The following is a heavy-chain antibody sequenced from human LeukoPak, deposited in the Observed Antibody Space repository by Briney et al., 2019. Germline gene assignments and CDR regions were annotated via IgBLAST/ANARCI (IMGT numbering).Heavy chain of an antibody. J-gene: IGHJ4*02. V-gene: IGHV4-4*09. CDR3: ARGDMVATTRFDY. CDR1: GGSISSYY. CDR2: IYTSGST. Sequence: PSETLSLTCTVSGGSISSYYWSWIRQPPGKGLEWIGYIYTSGSTNYNPSLKSRVTMSVDTSKNQFSLKLSSVTAADTAVYYCARGDMVATTRFDYWGQGTLVTVSS. D-gene: IGHD5-12*01.